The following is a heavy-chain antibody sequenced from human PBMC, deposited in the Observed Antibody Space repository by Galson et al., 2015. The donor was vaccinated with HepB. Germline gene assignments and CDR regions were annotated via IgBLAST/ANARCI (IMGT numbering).Heavy chain of an antibody. CDR1: GFTFSSYS. D-gene: IGHD6-19*01. J-gene: IGHJ6*02. V-gene: IGHV3-21*01. Sequence: SLRLSCAASGFTFSSYSMNWVRQAPGKGLEWVSSISSSSSYIYYADSVKGRFTISRDNAKNSLYLQMNSLRAEDTAVYYCAREEWLGNNYYYGMDVWGQGTTVTVSS. CDR3: AREEWLGNNYYYGMDV. CDR2: ISSSSSYI.